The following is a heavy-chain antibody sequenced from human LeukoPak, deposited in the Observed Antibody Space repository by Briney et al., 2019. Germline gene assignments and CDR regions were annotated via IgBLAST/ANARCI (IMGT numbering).Heavy chain of an antibody. D-gene: IGHD6-13*01. V-gene: IGHV5-51*01. CDR1: GYSFTSYW. Sequence: GESLKISCKGSGYSFTSYWIGWVRQMPGKGLEWMGIIYPGDSDTRYSPSFQGQVTISADKSISTAYLQWSSLKASDTAMYYCARRLGSSSWGLYDAFDIWGQGTMVTVSS. J-gene: IGHJ3*02. CDR2: IYPGDSDT. CDR3: ARRLGSSSWGLYDAFDI.